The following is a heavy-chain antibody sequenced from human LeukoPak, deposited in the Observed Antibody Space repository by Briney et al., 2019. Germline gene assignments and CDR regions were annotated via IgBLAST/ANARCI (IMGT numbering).Heavy chain of an antibody. D-gene: IGHD2-21*02. CDR1: GFTFNSYA. CDR2: ISYDGNNK. J-gene: IGHJ4*02. Sequence: GGSLRLSCAASGFTFNSYAMHWVRQAPGKGLQWVAVISYDGNNKYYADSVKGRFTISRDNSKNMLCLQMNSLRAEDTAVYYCARDLSGGDYYFDYWGQGTLVTVSS. CDR3: ARDLSGGDYYFDY. V-gene: IGHV3-30*01.